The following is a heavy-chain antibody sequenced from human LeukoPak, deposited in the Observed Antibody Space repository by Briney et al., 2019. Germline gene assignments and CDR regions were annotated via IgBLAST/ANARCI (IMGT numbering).Heavy chain of an antibody. D-gene: IGHD2/OR15-2a*01. Sequence: GGSLRLSWATSGFTFSSYTMNGVRQAPGKGLEWVSSISSGSAYIYYADAVKGRFTISKDNAKNSLYLQMNSLRAEDTAIYYCARDDEANKRGDNWGQGTLVSVSS. J-gene: IGHJ4*02. CDR2: ISSGSAYI. CDR3: ARDDEANKRGDN. CDR1: GFTFSSYT. V-gene: IGHV3-21*01.